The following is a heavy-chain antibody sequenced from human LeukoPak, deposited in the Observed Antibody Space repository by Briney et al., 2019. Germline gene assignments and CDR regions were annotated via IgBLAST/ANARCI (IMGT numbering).Heavy chain of an antibody. CDR2: INPKRGGI. V-gene: IGHV1-2*02. CDR1: GYTFTGYY. Sequence: ASVKVSCKASGYTFTGYYMHWVRQAPGQGLEWMGWINPKRGGINYAQKFQDRVTMTRDTSISTAYMELSSLRSDDTAVYYCVRDGGYSSGWYRSWFDPWGQGTLVTVSS. CDR3: VRDGGYSSGWYRSWFDP. D-gene: IGHD6-19*01. J-gene: IGHJ5*02.